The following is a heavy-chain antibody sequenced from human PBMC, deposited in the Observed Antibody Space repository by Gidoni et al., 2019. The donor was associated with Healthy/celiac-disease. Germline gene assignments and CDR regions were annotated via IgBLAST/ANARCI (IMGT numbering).Heavy chain of an antibody. J-gene: IGHJ4*02. CDR3: ARDTTVTGYVDY. V-gene: IGHV4-30-4*01. CDR2: SYYSGST. CDR1: VVSLTSGDYY. Sequence: QVPLQYSGPGLVTPSPTLSLPCPVSVVSLTSGDYYWSWFRPPPGKCLEGIGYSYYSGSTSYNPSLKSRVTISVDTSKNQFSLKLSSVTAADTAVYYCARDTTVTGYVDYWGQGTLVTVSS. D-gene: IGHD4-17*01.